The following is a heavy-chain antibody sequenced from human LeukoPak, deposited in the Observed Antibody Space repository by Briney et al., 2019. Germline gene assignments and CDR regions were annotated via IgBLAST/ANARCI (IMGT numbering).Heavy chain of an antibody. Sequence: SETLSLTCTVSGGSISSSSYYWGWIRQPPGKGLEWIGSIYYSGSTYYNPSLKSRVTISVDTSKSQFSLKLSSVTAADTAVYYCARDRGAGYDILTGYYMGWFDPWGQGTLVTVSS. CDR2: IYYSGST. V-gene: IGHV4-39*07. CDR3: ARDRGAGYDILTGYYMGWFDP. J-gene: IGHJ5*02. D-gene: IGHD3-9*01. CDR1: GGSISSSSYY.